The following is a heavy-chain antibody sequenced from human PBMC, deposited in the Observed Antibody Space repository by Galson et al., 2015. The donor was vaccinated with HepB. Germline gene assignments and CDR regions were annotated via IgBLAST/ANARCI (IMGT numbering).Heavy chain of an antibody. CDR3: ARAHLGSCTRASCWTGYYISINQVVLDY. CDR1: GYTFVNFG. V-gene: IGHV1-18*01. J-gene: IGHJ4*02. D-gene: IGHD3/OR15-3a*01. CDR2: SSAYSGNT. Sequence: SVKVSCKASGYTFVNFGITWVRQAPGQGLEWLGWSSAYSGNTKYAPKFQGRVLMTTDTSTDTAYMELRSLKSDDTAVYYCARAHLGSCTRASCWTGYYISINQVVLDYWGQGTLVTVSS.